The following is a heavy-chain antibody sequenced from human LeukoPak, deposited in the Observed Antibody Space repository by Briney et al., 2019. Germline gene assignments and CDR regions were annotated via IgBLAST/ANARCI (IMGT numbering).Heavy chain of an antibody. V-gene: IGHV3-48*03. CDR1: GFTFSSYE. D-gene: IGHD3-10*02. Sequence: GGSLRLPCAASGFTFSSYEMNWVRQAPGKGLEWVSRISSSSSTIYYADSVKGRFTISRDNAKNSLYLQMNSLRAEDTAVYYCAELGITMIGGAWGKGTTVTISS. J-gene: IGHJ6*04. CDR2: ISSSSSTI. CDR3: AELGITMIGGA.